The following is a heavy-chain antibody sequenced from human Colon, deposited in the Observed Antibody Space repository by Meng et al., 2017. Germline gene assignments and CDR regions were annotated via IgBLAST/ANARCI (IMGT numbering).Heavy chain of an antibody. D-gene: IGHD3-22*01. V-gene: IGHV3-74*01. CDR1: GFTFSGYW. CDR2: INRDGSST. Sequence: GESLKISCAASGFTFSGYWMHWVRQVPGKGLVWVSGINRDGSSTRNADSVKGRFTISRDNAKNTLFLQMNTLRAEDAGVYYCVRGACSGLNCYIFDHWGQGMLVTVSS. CDR3: VRGACSGLNCYIFDH. J-gene: IGHJ4*02.